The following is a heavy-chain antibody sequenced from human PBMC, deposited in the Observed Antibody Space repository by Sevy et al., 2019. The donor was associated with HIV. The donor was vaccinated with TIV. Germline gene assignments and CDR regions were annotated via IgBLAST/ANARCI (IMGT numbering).Heavy chain of an antibody. CDR1: GFDFSIYS. J-gene: IGHJ4*02. CDR2: LSFGCGKI. CDR3: AREGCTKPHDY. V-gene: IGHV3-23*01. D-gene: IGHD2-8*01. Sequence: GGSLRLSCAASGFDFSIYSMSWVRQAQGKGLEWVSTLSFGCGKINYADSVKGRLTITSDNSKSSVYLQMNNKRVEDTAVYYCAREGCTKPHDYWGQGTLVTVSS.